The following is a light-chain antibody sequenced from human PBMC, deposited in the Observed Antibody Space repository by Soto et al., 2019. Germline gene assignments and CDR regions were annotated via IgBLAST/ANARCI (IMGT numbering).Light chain of an antibody. V-gene: IGLV1-40*01. CDR2: GNT. Sequence: QSVLTQPPSVSGAPGQRVTISCTGSSSNIGSTYDVQWYQQLPGTAPKLLIHGNTNRPSGVPDRFSGSKSGTSASLAITGLQADDEVVYYCQSYDDILSVHYVFGTGTKVTVL. J-gene: IGLJ1*01. CDR3: QSYDDILSVHYV. CDR1: SSNIGSTYD.